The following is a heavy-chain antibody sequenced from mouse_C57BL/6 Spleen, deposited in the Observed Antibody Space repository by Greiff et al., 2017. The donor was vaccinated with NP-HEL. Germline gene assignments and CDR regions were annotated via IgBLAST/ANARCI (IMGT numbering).Heavy chain of an antibody. CDR1: GYTFTSYG. Sequence: VQLVESGAELARPGASVKLSCKASGYTFTSYGISWVKQRPGQGLEWIGEIYPRSGNTYYNEKFKGKATLTADKSSSTAYMELRSLTSEDSAVYFCARRLGYFDVWGTGTTVTVSS. CDR2: IYPRSGNT. CDR3: ARRLGYFDV. J-gene: IGHJ1*03. V-gene: IGHV1-81*01.